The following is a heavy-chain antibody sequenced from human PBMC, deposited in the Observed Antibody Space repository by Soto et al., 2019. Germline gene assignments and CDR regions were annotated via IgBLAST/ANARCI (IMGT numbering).Heavy chain of an antibody. J-gene: IGHJ4*02. V-gene: IGHV3-53*01. Sequence: EVQLVESGGGLIQPGGSLRLSCAVSGFTVSNNYMSWVRQAPGKGLEGVSVIYSGGYTAYGDSVKGRFTISRDNSKNTLYLQRNRLGAGAPAVFYWGPRPGGGGYWGQGTLVTVSS. CDR3: GPRPGGGGY. D-gene: IGHD3-10*01. CDR1: GFTVSNNY. CDR2: IYSGGYT.